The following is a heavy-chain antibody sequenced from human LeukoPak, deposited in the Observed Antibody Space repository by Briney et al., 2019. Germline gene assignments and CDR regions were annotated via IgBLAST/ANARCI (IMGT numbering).Heavy chain of an antibody. D-gene: IGHD3-10*01. CDR1: GYTFTSYG. V-gene: IGHV1-18*01. CDR3: ARVPYYGSGSSYFDY. J-gene: IGHJ4*02. Sequence: ASVKVSCKASGYTFTSYGISWVRQAPGQGLEWMGWISAYNGNTNYAQKLQGRVTMTTDTSTSTAYMELRSLRSDDTAVYCCARVPYYGSGSSYFDYWGQGTLVTVSS. CDR2: ISAYNGNT.